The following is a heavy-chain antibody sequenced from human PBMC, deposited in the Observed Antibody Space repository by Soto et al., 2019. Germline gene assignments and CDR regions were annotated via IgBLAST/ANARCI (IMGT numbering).Heavy chain of an antibody. CDR2: ISWNSGSI. CDR3: AKDSNPACPGGGSCYFDY. Sequence: GGSLRLSCAASGFTFDDYAMHWVRQAPGKGLEWVSGISWNSGSIGYADSVKGRFTISRDNAKNSLYLQMNSLRAEDTALYYCAKDSNPACPGGGSCYFDYWGQGTLVTVSS. CDR1: GFTFDDYA. J-gene: IGHJ4*02. V-gene: IGHV3-9*01. D-gene: IGHD2-15*01.